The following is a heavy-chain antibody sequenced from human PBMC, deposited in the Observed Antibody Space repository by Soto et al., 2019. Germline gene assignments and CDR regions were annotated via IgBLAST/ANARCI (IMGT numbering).Heavy chain of an antibody. D-gene: IGHD2-8*01. J-gene: IGHJ4*02. CDR1: GFTFSSYW. V-gene: IGHV3-74*03. Sequence: GGSLRLSCAASGFTFSSYWMHWVRQVPGKGLVWVSHIDSDGISTTYADSVKGRFTISRDKAKNTVYLQMNSLRAEDTAVYYCVRDDVGVEIDYWGLGTLVTVSS. CDR2: IDSDGIST. CDR3: VRDDVGVEIDY.